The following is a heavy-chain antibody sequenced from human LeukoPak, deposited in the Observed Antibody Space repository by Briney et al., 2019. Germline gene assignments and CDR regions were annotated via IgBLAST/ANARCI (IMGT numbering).Heavy chain of an antibody. J-gene: IGHJ4*02. D-gene: IGHD3-22*01. Sequence: PGGSLRLSCAASGFTFSSYGMHWVRQAPGKGLEWVAFIRYDGSNKYYADSVKGRFTISRDNAKNSLYLQMNSLRAEDTAVYYCVWYDSSGWSSGGKWGQGTLVTVSS. CDR1: GFTFSSYG. V-gene: IGHV3-30*02. CDR2: IRYDGSNK. CDR3: VWYDSSGWSSGGK.